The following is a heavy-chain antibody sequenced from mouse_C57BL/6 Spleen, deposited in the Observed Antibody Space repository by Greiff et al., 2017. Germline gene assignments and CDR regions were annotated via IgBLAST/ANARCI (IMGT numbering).Heavy chain of an antibody. J-gene: IGHJ4*01. CDR2: IYPGDGDT. CDR1: GYAFRSSW. Sequence: QVQLQQSGPELVKPGASVKISCKASGYAFRSSWMNWVKQRPGKGLEWIGRIYPGDGDTNYNGKFKGKATLTADKSSSTAYMQLSSLTSEDSAVYFCATYGYDGHYYAMDYWGQGTSVTVSS. D-gene: IGHD2-2*01. V-gene: IGHV1-82*01. CDR3: ATYGYDGHYYAMDY.